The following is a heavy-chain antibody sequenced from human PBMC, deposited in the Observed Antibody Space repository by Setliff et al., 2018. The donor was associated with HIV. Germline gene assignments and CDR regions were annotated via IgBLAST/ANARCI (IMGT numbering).Heavy chain of an antibody. CDR2: VYLSGNT. V-gene: IGHV4-39*01. CDR3: GSPGAIDTTGYYVSDY. D-gene: IGHD3-22*01. Sequence: SETLSLTCTIPGDSISISSHHWDRIRQPPGKGLEWIGAVYLSGNTFYNPSLKNRVTISLDTSKKQFSLKVTSVTAADTAVYYYGSPGAIDTTGYYVSDYWGQGSLVTVSS. J-gene: IGHJ4*02. CDR1: GDSISISSHH.